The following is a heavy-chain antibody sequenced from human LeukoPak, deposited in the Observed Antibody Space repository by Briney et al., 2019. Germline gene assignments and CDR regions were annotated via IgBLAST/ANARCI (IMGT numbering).Heavy chain of an antibody. J-gene: IGHJ4*02. D-gene: IGHD2-2*01. CDR1: GFTFRDYY. CDR3: ASLLGYCSATNCRFDY. Sequence: GGSARLSCAACGFTFRDYYMSWIRQAPGKRLEWVSYISGSSTTIYYADSVKGRFTISRDNANNSLYLQMNSLRAEDTAVYYCASLLGYCSATNCRFDYWGQGTLVTVPS. CDR2: ISGSSTTI. V-gene: IGHV3-11*04.